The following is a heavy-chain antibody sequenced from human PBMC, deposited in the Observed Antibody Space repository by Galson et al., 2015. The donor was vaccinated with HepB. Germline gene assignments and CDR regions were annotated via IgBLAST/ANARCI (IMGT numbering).Heavy chain of an antibody. D-gene: IGHD6-19*01. Sequence: SLRLSCAASGFTFSGSAMHWVRQASGKGLEWVGRIRSKANSYATAYAASVKGRFTISRDDSKNTAYLQMNSLKTEDTAVYYCTSHFSSGWYLGYYYYYGMDVWGQGTTVTVSS. CDR2: IRSKANSYAT. V-gene: IGHV3-73*01. J-gene: IGHJ6*02. CDR3: TSHFSSGWYLGYYYYYGMDV. CDR1: GFTFSGSA.